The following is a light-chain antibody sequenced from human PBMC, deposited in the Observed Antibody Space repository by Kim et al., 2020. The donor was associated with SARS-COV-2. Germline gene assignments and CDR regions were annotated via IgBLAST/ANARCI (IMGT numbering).Light chain of an antibody. J-gene: IGLJ3*02. V-gene: IGLV10-54*01. CDR1: SDNVGNQG. CDR2: RNN. CDR3: LAWDSSLAAWV. Sequence: QAGLTQPPSVSTALRQTATLTCTGNSDNVGNQGAAWLQHHQGHPPKLLSSRNNNRPSGISERLSASRSGNTASLTITGLQPEDEADYYCLAWDSSLAAWVFGGGTQLTVL.